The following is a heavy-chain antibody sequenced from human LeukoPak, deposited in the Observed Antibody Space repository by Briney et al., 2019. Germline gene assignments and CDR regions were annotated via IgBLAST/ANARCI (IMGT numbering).Heavy chain of an antibody. CDR1: RFTFSSYA. V-gene: IGHV3-30-3*02. J-gene: IGHJ4*02. D-gene: IGHD3-9*01. Sequence: GGSLRLSCAASRFTFSSYAIHWVRQAPGKGLEWVAIISYDGSNKYYADSVKGRFTISRDNSKNTLYLQMNSLRPEDTAVYYCAKTSPPYFDWAPVDNWGQGTLVTVSS. CDR3: AKTSPPYFDWAPVDN. CDR2: ISYDGSNK.